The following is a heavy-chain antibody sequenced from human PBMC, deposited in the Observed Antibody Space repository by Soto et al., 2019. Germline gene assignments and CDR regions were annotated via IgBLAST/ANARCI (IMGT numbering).Heavy chain of an antibody. CDR1: GGTFSSYA. J-gene: IGHJ5*02. V-gene: IGHV1-69*13. D-gene: IGHD2-2*02. CDR3: ARVKGPMIVVPAAIAHGGWFDP. Sequence: SVKVSCKASGGTFSSYAISWVRQAPGQGLEWMGGIIPIFGTANYAQKFQGRVTITADESTSTAYMELSSLRSEDTAVYYCARVKGPMIVVPAAIAHGGWFDPWGQGTLVTVSS. CDR2: IIPIFGTA.